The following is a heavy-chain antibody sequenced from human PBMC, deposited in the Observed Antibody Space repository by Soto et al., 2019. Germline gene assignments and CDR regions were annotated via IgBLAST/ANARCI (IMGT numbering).Heavy chain of an antibody. Sequence: PGGSLRLSCAASGFTVSNYYMSWVRQAPGRGLQWVSSISSSSSYIYYADSVKGRFTISRDNAKNSLYLQMNSLRAEDTAVYYCATRSSGDYWGQGTLVTVSS. J-gene: IGHJ4*02. V-gene: IGHV3-21*01. CDR1: GFTVSNYY. CDR3: ATRSSGDY. D-gene: IGHD6-19*01. CDR2: ISSSSSYI.